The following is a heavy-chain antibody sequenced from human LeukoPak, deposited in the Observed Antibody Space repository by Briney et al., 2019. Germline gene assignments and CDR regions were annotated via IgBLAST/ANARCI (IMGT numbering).Heavy chain of an antibody. CDR2: IGSSSSSI. CDR3: ARESGEAFDI. V-gene: IGHV3-21*01. J-gene: IGHJ3*02. Sequence: GGSLRLSCAASGITFSSHSMNWVRQTPGKGLEWVSAIGSSSSSIYYADSVKGRFTISRDNAKNSLYLQMNSLRAEDTAVYYCARESGEAFDIWGQGTIVTVSS. D-gene: IGHD7-27*01. CDR1: GITFSSHS.